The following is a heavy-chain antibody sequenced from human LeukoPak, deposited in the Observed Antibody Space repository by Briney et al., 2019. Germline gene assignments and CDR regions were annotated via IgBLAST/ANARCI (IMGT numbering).Heavy chain of an antibody. CDR3: ARQPIAALPFDY. Sequence: SQTLSLTCAISGDSVSSKSAAWNWIRQSPSRGLEWLGRTYYRSKWYDDYAVSVKSRITINADTSKNQFSLQLNSVTPEDTAVYYCARQPIAALPFDYWGQGTLVTVSS. J-gene: IGHJ4*02. V-gene: IGHV6-1*01. D-gene: IGHD6-6*01. CDR1: GDSVSSKSAA. CDR2: TYYRSKWYD.